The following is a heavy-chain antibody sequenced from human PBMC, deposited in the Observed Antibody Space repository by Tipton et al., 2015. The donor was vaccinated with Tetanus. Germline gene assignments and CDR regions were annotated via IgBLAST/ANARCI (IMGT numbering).Heavy chain of an antibody. D-gene: IGHD4-17*01. CDR3: ARGVADEYGDYGGAPFDI. Sequence: LRLSCTVSGDSISSYYWSWIRQPPGKGLEWIGYIFHTGATNYSPSLKRRVVISVDTSKNQFSLSLTSVSAADTAVYYCARGVADEYGDYGGAPFDIWGQGTVVTVSS. CDR2: IFHTGAT. J-gene: IGHJ3*02. V-gene: IGHV4-59*01. CDR1: GDSISSYY.